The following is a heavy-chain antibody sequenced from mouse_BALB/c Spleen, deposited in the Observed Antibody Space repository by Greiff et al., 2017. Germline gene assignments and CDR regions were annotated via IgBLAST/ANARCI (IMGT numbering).Heavy chain of an antibody. J-gene: IGHJ2*01. V-gene: IGHV14-3*02. Sequence: VQLQQSGAELVKPGASVKLSCTASGFNIKDTYMHWVKQRPEQGLEWIGRIDPANGNTKYDPKFQGKATITADTSSNTAYLQLSSLTSEDTAVYYCAGGGWLLLYDFDDWGQGTTLTVSS. CDR3: AGGGWLLLYDFDD. CDR2: IDPANGNT. D-gene: IGHD2-3*01. CDR1: GFNIKDTY.